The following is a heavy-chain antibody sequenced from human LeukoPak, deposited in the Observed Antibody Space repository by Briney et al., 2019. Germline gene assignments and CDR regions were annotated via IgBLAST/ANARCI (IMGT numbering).Heavy chain of an antibody. CDR1: GDSVSSNSAA. CDR3: ARATPYYYDSSGYYRAEYFQH. D-gene: IGHD3-22*01. V-gene: IGHV6-1*01. Sequence: SQTLSLTCAISGDSVSSNSAAWNWIRQSPSRGLEWLGRTYYRSKWYNDYAVSVKSRITISPDTSKNQFSLQLNSVTPEDTAVYYCARATPYYYDSSGYYRAEYFQHWGQGTLVTVSS. CDR2: TYYRSKWYN. J-gene: IGHJ1*01.